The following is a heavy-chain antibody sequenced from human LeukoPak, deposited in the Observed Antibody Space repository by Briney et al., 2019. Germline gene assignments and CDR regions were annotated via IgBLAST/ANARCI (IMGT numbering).Heavy chain of an antibody. V-gene: IGHV1-2*02. D-gene: IGHD6-19*01. CDR3: ARDQHSSGWYGDYYYYMDV. Sequence: EASVKVSCKASGYTFTGYYMHWVRQAPGQGLEWMGWINPNSGGTNYAQKFQGRVTMTRGTSISTAYMELSRLRSDDTAVYYCARDQHSSGWYGDYYYYMDVWGKGTTVTVSS. CDR2: INPNSGGT. CDR1: GYTFTGYY. J-gene: IGHJ6*03.